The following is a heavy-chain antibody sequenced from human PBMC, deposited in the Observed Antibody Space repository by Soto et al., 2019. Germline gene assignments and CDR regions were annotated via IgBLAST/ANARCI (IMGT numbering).Heavy chain of an antibody. Sequence: QVQLQESGPGLVKPSETLSLTCSVSGGSVSSDKSHWSWIRQPPGKGLEWIGYISYSGRTKYNPSLERRVTISVDKSKNQFTLKPSSGTAADTAMYYCARDPASYRGRTGTGLDYWGHGTLVTVSS. V-gene: IGHV4-61*01. CDR3: ARDPASYRGRTGTGLDY. CDR1: GGSVSSDKSH. D-gene: IGHD1-1*01. J-gene: IGHJ4*01. CDR2: ISYSGRT.